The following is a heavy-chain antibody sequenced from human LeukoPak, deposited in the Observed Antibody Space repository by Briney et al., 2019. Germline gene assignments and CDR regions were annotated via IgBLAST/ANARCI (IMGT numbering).Heavy chain of an antibody. Sequence: SETLSLTCAVYGGSFSGYYWSWIRQPPGKGLEWIGEINHSGSTNYNPSLKSRVTISVDTSKNQFSLRLSSVTAADTAVYYCASRYCSSTSCGNWFDPWGQGTLVTVSS. J-gene: IGHJ5*02. CDR2: INHSGST. CDR3: ASRYCSSTSCGNWFDP. V-gene: IGHV4-34*01. D-gene: IGHD2-2*01. CDR1: GGSFSGYY.